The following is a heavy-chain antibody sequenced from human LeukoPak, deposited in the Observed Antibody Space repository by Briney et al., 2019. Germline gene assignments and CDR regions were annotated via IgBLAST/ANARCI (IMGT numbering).Heavy chain of an antibody. CDR3: ARDLRGVFDYDSSDY. CDR1: GYTFTGYY. Sequence: ASVKVSCKASGYTFTGYYMHWVRQAPGQGLEWMGWINPNSGGTNYAQKSQGRVTMTRDTSISTAYMELSRLRSDDTAVYYCARDLRGVFDYDSSDYWGQGTLVTVSS. V-gene: IGHV1-2*02. CDR2: INPNSGGT. J-gene: IGHJ4*02. D-gene: IGHD3-22*01.